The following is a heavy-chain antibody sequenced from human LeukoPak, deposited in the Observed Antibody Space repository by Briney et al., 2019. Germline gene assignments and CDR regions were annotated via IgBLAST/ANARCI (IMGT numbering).Heavy chain of an antibody. J-gene: IGHJ6*02. CDR1: GYTFTSYY. D-gene: IGHD3-3*01. Sequence: GASVKVSCKASGYTFTSYYMHWVRQAPGQGLEWMGIINPSGGSTSYAQKFQGRVTMTRDTSISTAYMELSRLRSDDTAVYYCARGEDYDFWSGDPDYYYGMDVWGQGTTVTVSS. CDR3: ARGEDYDFWSGDPDYYYGMDV. CDR2: INPSGGST. V-gene: IGHV1-46*01.